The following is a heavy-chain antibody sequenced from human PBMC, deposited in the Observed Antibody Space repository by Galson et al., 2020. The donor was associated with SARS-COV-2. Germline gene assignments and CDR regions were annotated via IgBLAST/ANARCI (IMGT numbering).Heavy chain of an antibody. V-gene: IGHV1-2*02. CDR2: INPNSGGT. D-gene: IGHD6-19*01. J-gene: IGHJ4*02. Sequence: ASVKVSCKASGYTFTGYYMYWVRQAPGQGLEWMGWINPNSGGTNYAQKFQGRVTMTRDTSISTAYMELSRLRSDDTAVYYCAAGIAVAATAIKRFDYWGQGTLVTVSS. CDR3: AAGIAVAATAIKRFDY. CDR1: GYTFTGYY.